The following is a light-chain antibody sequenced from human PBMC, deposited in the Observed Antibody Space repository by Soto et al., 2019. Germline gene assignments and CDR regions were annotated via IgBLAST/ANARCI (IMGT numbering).Light chain of an antibody. CDR3: SSYTSSSSTV. CDR1: SSDVGGYNY. V-gene: IGLV2-14*01. J-gene: IGLJ2*01. Sequence: QSALTQPASVSGSPGQSITISCTGTSSDVGGYNYVSWYQQHPGKAPKLMIYDVSNRPSGVSNRFSGSKSGNTASLTISGLQAEDAADYYCSSYTSSSSTVFGGGTKITVL. CDR2: DVS.